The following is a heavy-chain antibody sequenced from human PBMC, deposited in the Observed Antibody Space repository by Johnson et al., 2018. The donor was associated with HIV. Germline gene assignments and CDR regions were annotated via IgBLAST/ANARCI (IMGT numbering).Heavy chain of an antibody. D-gene: IGHD3-16*01. CDR1: GFTFSSSW. CDR3: TRDRAYNTFDI. Sequence: VQLVESGGGLVQPGGSLRLSCAASGFTFSSSWMVWVRQAPGKGLAWVANIKEDGSAKNYLDSVKGRFTISRDNAKNSLYLHINSLRAEDTAVYYCTRDRAYNTFDIWGQGTMLTVSS. J-gene: IGHJ3*02. CDR2: IKEDGSAK. V-gene: IGHV3-7*01.